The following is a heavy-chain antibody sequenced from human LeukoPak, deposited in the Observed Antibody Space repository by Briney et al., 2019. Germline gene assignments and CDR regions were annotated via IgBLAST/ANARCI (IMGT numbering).Heavy chain of an antibody. CDR3: AKDGGIAAAGTGVDY. CDR2: ISGSGGST. V-gene: IGHV3-23*01. CDR1: GFTFSSYE. Sequence: GGSLRLSCAASGFTFSSYEMNWVRQAPGKGLEWVSAISGSGGSTYYADSVKGRFTISRDNSKNTLYLQMNSLRAEDTAVYYCAKDGGIAAAGTGVDYCGQGTLVTVSS. D-gene: IGHD6-13*01. J-gene: IGHJ4*02.